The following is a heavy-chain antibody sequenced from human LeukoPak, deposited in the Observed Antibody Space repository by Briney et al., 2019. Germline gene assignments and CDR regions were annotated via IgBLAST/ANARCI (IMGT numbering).Heavy chain of an antibody. V-gene: IGHV3-21*01. D-gene: IGHD1-20*01. CDR1: GFTFSSYS. CDR3: ARDGITGKPFEAGFIGY. CDR2: ISSSSSYI. J-gene: IGHJ4*02. Sequence: PGGSLRLSCAASGFTFSSYSMNWVRQAPGKGLEWVSSISSSSSYISYADSVKGRFTISRDNAKNSLYLQMNSLRAEDTAVYYCARDGITGKPFEAGFIGYWGQGTLVTVSS.